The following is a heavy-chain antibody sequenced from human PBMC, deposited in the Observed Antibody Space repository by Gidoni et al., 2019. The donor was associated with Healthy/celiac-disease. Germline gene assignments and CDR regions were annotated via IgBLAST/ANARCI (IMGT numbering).Heavy chain of an antibody. Sequence: QVQLQQWGAGLLKPSETLSLTCAVYGGSFSGYYWSWIRQPPGKGLEWIGEINHSGSTNYNPSLKSRVTISVDTSKNQFSLKLSSVTAADTAVYYCARVNRVRVVPAARSMDVWGKGTTVTVSS. CDR2: INHSGST. CDR1: GGSFSGYY. J-gene: IGHJ6*03. D-gene: IGHD2-2*01. V-gene: IGHV4-34*01. CDR3: ARVNRVRVVPAARSMDV.